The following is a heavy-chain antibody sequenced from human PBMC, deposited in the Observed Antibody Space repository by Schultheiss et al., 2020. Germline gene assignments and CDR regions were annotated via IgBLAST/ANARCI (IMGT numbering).Heavy chain of an antibody. Sequence: GESLKISCAASGFTFSSYSMNWVRQAPGKGLEWVSSISSSSSYIYYADSVKGRFTISRDNAKNSLYLQMNSLRAEDTAVYYCASLTGRYSYGYEIDYWGQGTLVTVSS. CDR3: ASLTGRYSYGYEIDY. D-gene: IGHD5-18*01. J-gene: IGHJ4*02. CDR2: ISSSSSYI. CDR1: GFTFSSYS. V-gene: IGHV3-21*01.